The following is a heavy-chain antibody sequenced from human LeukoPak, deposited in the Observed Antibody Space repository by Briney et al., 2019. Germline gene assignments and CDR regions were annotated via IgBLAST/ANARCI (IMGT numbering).Heavy chain of an antibody. CDR2: IKSKTDGGTT. Sequence: GGSLRLSCAASGFTFSNAWMSWVRQAPGKGLEWVGRIKSKTDGGTTDYAAPVKGRFTISRDDSKNTLYLQMNSLKTEDTAVYYCTTSIWFGELRSDYWGQGTLVTVSS. V-gene: IGHV3-15*01. CDR3: TTSIWFGELRSDY. CDR1: GFTFSNAW. J-gene: IGHJ4*02. D-gene: IGHD3-10*01.